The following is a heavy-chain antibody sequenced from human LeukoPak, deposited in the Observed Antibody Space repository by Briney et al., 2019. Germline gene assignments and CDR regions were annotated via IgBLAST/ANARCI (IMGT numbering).Heavy chain of an antibody. V-gene: IGHV4-59*08. Sequence: KASETLSLTCTVSGGSISSYYWSWIRQPPGKGLEWIGYIYYSGSTNYNPPLKSRVTISVDTSKNQFSLKLSSVTAADTAVYYCARHTPDSSGYQDVWGQGTTVTVSS. CDR3: ARHTPDSSGYQDV. D-gene: IGHD3-22*01. CDR2: IYYSGST. J-gene: IGHJ6*02. CDR1: GGSISSYY.